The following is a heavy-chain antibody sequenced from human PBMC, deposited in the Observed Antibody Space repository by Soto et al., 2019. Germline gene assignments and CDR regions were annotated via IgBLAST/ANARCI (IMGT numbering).Heavy chain of an antibody. CDR1: GGSISSGGYY. CDR2: IYYSGST. V-gene: IGHV4-31*03. Sequence: PSETLSLTCTVSGGSISSGGYYWRWIRQHPGKGLEWIGYIYYSGSTYYNPSLKSRVTISVDTSKNQFYLKLSYVTAAVTAVYYCARVCGGDCHNGMDVWGQGTTVTVSS. CDR3: ARVCGGDCHNGMDV. D-gene: IGHD2-21*02. J-gene: IGHJ6*02.